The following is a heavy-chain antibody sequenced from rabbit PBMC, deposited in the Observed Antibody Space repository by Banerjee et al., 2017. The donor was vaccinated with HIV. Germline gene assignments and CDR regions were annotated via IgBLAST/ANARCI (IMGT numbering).Heavy chain of an antibody. Sequence: QEQLEESGGGLVKPEGSLTLTCTASGFSFSNKYVMCWVRQAPGKGLEWIACIYTTSDRTWYASWVNGRFTISKTSSTTVTLQMTSLTAADTATYFCAIMNSRGWGDFNLWGQGTLVTVS. V-gene: IGHV1S45*01. D-gene: IGHD4-1*01. CDR3: AIMNSRGWGDFNL. CDR1: GFSFSNKYV. CDR2: IYTTSDRT. J-gene: IGHJ4*01.